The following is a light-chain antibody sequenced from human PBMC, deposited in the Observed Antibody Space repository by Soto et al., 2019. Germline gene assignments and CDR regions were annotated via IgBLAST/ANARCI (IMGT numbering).Light chain of an antibody. CDR1: QSVSTSY. V-gene: IGKV3-15*01. Sequence: DIVLTQSPRNLSLSPGDRATLSCRASQSVSTSYLAWYQQKPGQAPRLLIYGAFTRATGIPTRFSGTGSGTEFTLTISSLQSEDFAVYYCQQYNNWPVTFGGGTK. CDR2: GAF. CDR3: QQYNNWPVT. J-gene: IGKJ4*01.